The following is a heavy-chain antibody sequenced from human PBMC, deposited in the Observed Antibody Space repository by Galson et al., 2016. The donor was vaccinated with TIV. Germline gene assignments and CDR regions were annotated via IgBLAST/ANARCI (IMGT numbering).Heavy chain of an antibody. D-gene: IGHD3-3*01. V-gene: IGHV6-1*01. J-gene: IGHJ4*01. Sequence: CAISGDSVSSDSAAWNWIRQSPSRGLEWLGRTYYRSKWYNDYAVAVKSRITITPDTSKNQFSLQLTSVTPEDTAVYYCARATPSVFGVVMTLDYWGHGTLLTVSS. CDR1: GDSVSSDSAA. CDR3: ARATPSVFGVVMTLDY. CDR2: TYYRSKWYN.